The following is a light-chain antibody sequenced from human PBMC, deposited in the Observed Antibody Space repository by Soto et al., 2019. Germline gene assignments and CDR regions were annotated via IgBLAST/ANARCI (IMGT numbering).Light chain of an antibody. CDR3: TSPTPGSLYV. CDR2: MVS. J-gene: IGLJ1*01. Sequence: QSVLTQPASVSGSPGQSITISCTGTSSDVGNYNYVSWSQQYPGRVPKLLIYMVSNRPSGVSNRFSGSKSGNTASLTISGLQAEDEADYFCTSPTPGSLYVFGTGTKVTVL. V-gene: IGLV2-14*01. CDR1: SSDVGNYNY.